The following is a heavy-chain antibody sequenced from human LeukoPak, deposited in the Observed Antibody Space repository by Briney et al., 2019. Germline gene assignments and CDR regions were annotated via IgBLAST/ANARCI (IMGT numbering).Heavy chain of an antibody. CDR3: ARASSGCFDY. V-gene: IGHV3-74*01. CDR2: INSDGSST. J-gene: IGHJ4*02. CDR1: GFTFNSYW. D-gene: IGHD6-19*01. Sequence: GGSLRLSCAASGFTFNSYWISWVRQAPGKGLVWVSRINSDGSSTSYADSVKGRFTISRDNAKNTLYLQMNSLRAEDTAVYYCARASSGCFDYWGRGTLVTASS.